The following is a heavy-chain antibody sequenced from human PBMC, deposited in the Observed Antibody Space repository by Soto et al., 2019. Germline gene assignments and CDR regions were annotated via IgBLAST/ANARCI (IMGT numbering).Heavy chain of an antibody. J-gene: IGHJ6*02. D-gene: IGHD1-26*01. CDR1: GASISSGDYY. V-gene: IGHV4-30-4*02. CDR3: AREGIVGAYQFGMDV. Sequence: PSETLSLTCNVSGASISSGDYYWSWIRQPPGKGLEWIGYIYFSETTSYNPSLKSRVTISGDKSKNQFSLRLTSVTAADTAVYYCAREGIVGAYQFGMDVWGQGTTVTVS. CDR2: IYFSETT.